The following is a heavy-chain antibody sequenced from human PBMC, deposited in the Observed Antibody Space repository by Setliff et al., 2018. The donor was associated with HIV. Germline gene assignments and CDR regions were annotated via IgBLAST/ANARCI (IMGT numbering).Heavy chain of an antibody. V-gene: IGHV1-8*02. Sequence: RASVKVSCKASGYTFTSYDINWVRQATGQGLEWMGWMNPNSGNTGYAQKLQGRVTMTTDTSTSTAYMELRSLRSDDTAVYYCARGTTPLGWFDPWGQGTLVTVSS. CDR2: MNPNSGNT. CDR3: ARGTTPLGWFDP. D-gene: IGHD7-27*01. CDR1: GYTFTSYD. J-gene: IGHJ5*02.